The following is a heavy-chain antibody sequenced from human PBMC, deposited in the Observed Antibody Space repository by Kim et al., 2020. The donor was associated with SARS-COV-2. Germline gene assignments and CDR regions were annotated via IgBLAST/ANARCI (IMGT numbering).Heavy chain of an antibody. CDR1: GGSISSSSYY. CDR3: ARDLGYSSSRGWFDP. J-gene: IGHJ5*02. V-gene: IGHV4-39*07. CDR2: IYYSGST. D-gene: IGHD6-13*01. Sequence: SETLSLTCTVSGGSISSSSYYWGWIRQPPGKGLEWIGSIYYSGSTYYNPSLKSRVTISVDTSKNQFSLKLSSVTAADTAGYYCARDLGYSSSRGWFDPWGQGTLVTVSS.